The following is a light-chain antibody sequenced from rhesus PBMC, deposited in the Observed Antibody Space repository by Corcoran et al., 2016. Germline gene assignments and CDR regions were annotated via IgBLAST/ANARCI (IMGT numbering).Light chain of an antibody. CDR1: QGISDY. CDR3: LQGYSTPLT. Sequence: DIQMTQSPSSLSASVGDRVTITCRASQGISDYLNWYQQKPGKAPKRLIYAASGLESGVPSRFSGSGSGTDFTLTLRSLQAEDFGVYYCLQGYSTPLTFGEGTKVEIK. CDR2: AAS. V-gene: IGKV1-36*02. J-gene: IGKJ4*01.